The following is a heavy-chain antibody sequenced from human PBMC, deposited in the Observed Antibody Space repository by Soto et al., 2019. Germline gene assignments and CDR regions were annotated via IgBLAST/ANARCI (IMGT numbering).Heavy chain of an antibody. V-gene: IGHV5-51*01. CDR2: TYPAASDA. CDR1: GYKFSSYW. CDR3: ARVLCISAICYTGSRPFFDY. D-gene: IGHD2-2*02. J-gene: IGHJ4*02. Sequence: PGESLKISCKASGYKFSSYWIAWLRQVPGKGLEWMGVTYPAASDARYSPSFQGQVTISVDNSISTAYLQWSSLKASDTAMYHCARVLCISAICYTGSRPFFDYWGQGALVTVSS.